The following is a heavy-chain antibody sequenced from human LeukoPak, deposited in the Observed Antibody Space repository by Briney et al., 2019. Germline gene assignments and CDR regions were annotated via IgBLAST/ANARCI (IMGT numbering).Heavy chain of an antibody. CDR2: IYSGGST. CDR1: GFTVSSNY. V-gene: IGHV3-66*01. J-gene: IGHJ4*02. CDR3: ARGLRSSGWSLFDY. D-gene: IGHD6-19*01. Sequence: GGSLRLSCAASGFTVSSNYMSWVRQAPGKGLEWVSVIYSGGSTYYADSVKGRFTISRDNSKNTLYLQTNSLRAEDTAVYYCARGLRSSGWSLFDYWGQGTLVTVSS.